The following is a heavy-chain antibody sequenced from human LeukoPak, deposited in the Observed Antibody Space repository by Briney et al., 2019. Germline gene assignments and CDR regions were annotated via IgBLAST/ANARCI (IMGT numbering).Heavy chain of an antibody. CDR1: GFTLSSYS. V-gene: IGHV3-21*01. J-gene: IGHJ4*02. CDR3: ARDGGYQL. CDR2: ISSSSSYI. Sequence: WGALRLSCAASGFTLSSYSMNWVRQAPGKGLEWVSSISSSSSYIYYADSVKGRFTISRDNAKNSMYLQMNSLRAEDTAVYYCARDGGYQLWGQGTLVTVSS. D-gene: IGHD5-18*01.